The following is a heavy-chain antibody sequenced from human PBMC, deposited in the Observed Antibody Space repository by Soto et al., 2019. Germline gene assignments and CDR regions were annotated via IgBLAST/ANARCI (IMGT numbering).Heavy chain of an antibody. CDR3: ARYNWNTESWYYYYGMDV. Sequence: QVQLVESXXXXXXXXXSLRLSCAASGFTFSSYGMHWVRQAPGKGLEWVAVIWYDGSNKYYADSVKGRFTISRDNSKNTLYLQMNSLRAEDTAVYYCARYNWNTESWYYYYGMDVWGQGTTVTVSS. CDR1: GFTFSSYG. CDR2: IWYDGSNK. D-gene: IGHD1-20*01. V-gene: IGHV3-33*01. J-gene: IGHJ6*02.